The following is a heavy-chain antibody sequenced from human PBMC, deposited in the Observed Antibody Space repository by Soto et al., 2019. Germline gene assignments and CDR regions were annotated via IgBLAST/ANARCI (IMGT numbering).Heavy chain of an antibody. D-gene: IGHD1-26*01. J-gene: IGHJ6*02. Sequence: EVQLVESGGGLVKPGGSLRLSCAASGFTFSSYSMNWVRQAPGKGLEWVSSISSSSSYIYYADSVKGRFTISRDNAKNSLYLQMNSLGAEDTAVYYCARGFKWELLRAEPGEGELRDYYYGMDVWGQGTTVTVSS. V-gene: IGHV3-21*01. CDR3: ARGFKWELLRAEPGEGELRDYYYGMDV. CDR2: ISSSSSYI. CDR1: GFTFSSYS.